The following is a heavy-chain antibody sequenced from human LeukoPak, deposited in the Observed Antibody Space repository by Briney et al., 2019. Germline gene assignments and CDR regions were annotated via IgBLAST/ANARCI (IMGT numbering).Heavy chain of an antibody. CDR3: ARDPSGY. V-gene: IGHV3-48*01. CDR1: GFTFSSYS. D-gene: IGHD3-10*01. Sequence: GGFLRLSCAASGFTFSSYSMNWVRQAPGKGLEWVSYISSSSSTIYCADSVKGRFTISRDNAKNSLYLQMNSLRAEDTAVYYCARDPSGYWGQGTLVTVSS. CDR2: ISSSSSTI. J-gene: IGHJ4*02.